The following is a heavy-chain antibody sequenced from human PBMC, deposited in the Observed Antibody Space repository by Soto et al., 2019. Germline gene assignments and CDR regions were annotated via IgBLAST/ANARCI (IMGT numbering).Heavy chain of an antibody. CDR1: GFTFSSYA. D-gene: IGHD5-18*01. J-gene: IGHJ4*02. CDR2: ISYDGSNK. CDR3: ARGLDVSTAMAPSISGY. Sequence: QVQLVESGGGVVQPGRSLRLSCAASGFTFSSYAMHWVRQAPGKGLAWVAVISYDGSNKYYADSVKGRFTISRDNSKNTLYLQMNSLRAEDTAVYYCARGLDVSTAMAPSISGYWAQGTLVTVSS. V-gene: IGHV3-30-3*01.